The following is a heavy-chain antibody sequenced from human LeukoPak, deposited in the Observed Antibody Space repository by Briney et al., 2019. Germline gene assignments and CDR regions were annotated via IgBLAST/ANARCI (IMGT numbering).Heavy chain of an antibody. CDR1: GFTFSSYA. D-gene: IGHD3-9*01. J-gene: IGHJ4*02. CDR2: ISGSGGST. Sequence: GGSLRLSCAASGFTFSSYAISWVRQAPGKGLEWVSAISGSGGSTYYADSVKGRFTISRDNSKNTPYLQMNSLRAEDTAVYYCAKGYDILTGYYLTPNSYYFDYWGQGTMVTVSS. V-gene: IGHV3-23*01. CDR3: AKGYDILTGYYLTPNSYYFDY.